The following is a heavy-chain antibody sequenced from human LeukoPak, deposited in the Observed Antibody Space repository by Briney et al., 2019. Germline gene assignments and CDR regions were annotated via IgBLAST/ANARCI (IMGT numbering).Heavy chain of an antibody. J-gene: IGHJ5*02. V-gene: IGHV4-4*07. CDR2: IYTSGST. CDR1: GDSISSYY. CDR3: ARLVRTGGFVVVPAAMFWFDP. Sequence: KPSETLSLTCTVSGDSISSYYWRWIRQPAGKGLEWIGRIYTSGSTNYNHSLKSRVTISVDKSKNQFSLKLSSVTAAGTAVYYCARLVRTGGFVVVPAAMFWFDPWGQGTLVTVSS. D-gene: IGHD2-2*01.